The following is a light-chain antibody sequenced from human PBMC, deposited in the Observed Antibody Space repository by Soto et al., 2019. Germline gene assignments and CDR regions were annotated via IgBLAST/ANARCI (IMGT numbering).Light chain of an antibody. Sequence: QSVLTQPASVSASPGQSITIPCTGTSSDVGSYNLVSWSQQHPGKVPKLLIYEGTKRPSGLSDRFSGSKSGTTASLTISGLQAEDEAHYYCYSYAGENLYVFGTGTKVTVL. CDR2: EGT. J-gene: IGLJ1*01. CDR3: YSYAGENLYV. CDR1: SSDVGSYNL. V-gene: IGLV2-23*01.